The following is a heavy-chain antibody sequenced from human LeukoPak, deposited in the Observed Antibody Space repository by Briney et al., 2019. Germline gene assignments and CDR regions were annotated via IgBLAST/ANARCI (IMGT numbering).Heavy chain of an antibody. D-gene: IGHD4-11*01. CDR2: TTDDATTT. Sequence: GGSLRLSCAFSGFTFNSHYVHWVRQAPGQGLLWVSRTTDDATTTYADSVRGRFTISRDIAKKTLYLQMNSLRAEDTAVYYCARGHLYSFDPWGQGALVTVSS. CDR1: GFTFNSHY. CDR3: ARGHLYSFDP. J-gene: IGHJ5*02. V-gene: IGHV3-74*01.